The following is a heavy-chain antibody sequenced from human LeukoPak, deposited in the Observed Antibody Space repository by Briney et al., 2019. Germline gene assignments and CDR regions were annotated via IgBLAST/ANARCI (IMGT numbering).Heavy chain of an antibody. V-gene: IGHV3-21*01. D-gene: IGHD5-24*01. J-gene: IGHJ4*02. CDR2: ISSSSSHI. CDR3: ARDLTPSDGYFDY. CDR1: GFTFSSYS. Sequence: KTGGSLRLSCAASGFTFSSYSMNWVRQAPGKGLEWASSISSSSSHIYYADSVKGRFTISRDNAKNSLYLQMNSLRAEDTAVYYCARDLTPSDGYFDYWGQGTLVTVSS.